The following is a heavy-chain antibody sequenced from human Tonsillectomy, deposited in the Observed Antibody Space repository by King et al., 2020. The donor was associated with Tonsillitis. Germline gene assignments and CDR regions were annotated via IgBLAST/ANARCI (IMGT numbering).Heavy chain of an antibody. Sequence: VQLQESGPGLVKPSETLSLTCAVSGSSITSGFYWGWIRQPPGKGLEWFGSIYHSGSTYYNPSLKSRVTISVDTSTNQFSLKLSSVTAADPAVYYCGRARDWVQLFDYWGQGTQVTVSS. CDR1: GSSITSGFY. V-gene: IGHV4-38-2*01. CDR2: IYHSGST. J-gene: IGHJ4*02. D-gene: IGHD5-24*01. CDR3: GRARDWVQLFDY.